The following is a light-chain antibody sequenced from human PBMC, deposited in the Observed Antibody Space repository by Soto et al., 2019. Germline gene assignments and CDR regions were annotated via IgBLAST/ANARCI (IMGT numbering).Light chain of an antibody. CDR1: QDIAIY. CDR2: AAS. CDR3: QQLRMYTST. J-gene: IGKJ4*01. V-gene: IGKV1-9*01. Sequence: MPSTQSPSYMSTRVGHRLTITCGASQDIAIYLAWYQQKPGEAPKLLIYAASTLYGGVPSRFSGIGSGTDGAVTITRLKEEDGATYDCQQLRMYTSTFSGGTMVDI.